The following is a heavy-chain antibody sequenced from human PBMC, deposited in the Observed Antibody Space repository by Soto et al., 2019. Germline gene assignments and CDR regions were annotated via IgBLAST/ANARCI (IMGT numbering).Heavy chain of an antibody. CDR2: IYYSGST. Sequence: QVQLQESGPGLVKPSQTLSLTCTVSGGSISSGGYYWSWIRQHPGKGLEWIGYIYYSGSTYYNPSLKSRVTISVDTSKNQFSLKLSSVTAADTAVYYCARGGRYSYGYVFWFDPWGQGTLVTVSS. V-gene: IGHV4-31*03. J-gene: IGHJ5*02. CDR1: GGSISSGGYY. D-gene: IGHD5-18*01. CDR3: ARGGRYSYGYVFWFDP.